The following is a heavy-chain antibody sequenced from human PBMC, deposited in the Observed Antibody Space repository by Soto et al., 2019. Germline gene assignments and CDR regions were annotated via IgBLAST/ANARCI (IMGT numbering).Heavy chain of an antibody. J-gene: IGHJ4*02. CDR1: GGSFSGYY. V-gene: IGHV4-34*01. Sequence: QVQLQQWGAGLLKPSETLSLTCAVYGGSFSGYYWSWIRQPPGKGLEWIGEINHSGSTNYNPSLKSRVTISVEKSKNQFSLKLSSVTAADTAVYYCARDQKHETTTAYWGQGTLVTVSS. CDR3: ARDQKHETTTAY. D-gene: IGHD1-26*01. CDR2: INHSGST.